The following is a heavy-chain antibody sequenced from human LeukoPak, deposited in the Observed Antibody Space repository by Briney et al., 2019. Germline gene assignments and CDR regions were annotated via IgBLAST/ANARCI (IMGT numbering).Heavy chain of an antibody. CDR3: ARGPRRYYYMDV. Sequence: SETLSLTCTVSGGSISSYYWSWIRQPPGKGLEWIGYIYYTGSINYDPSLESRVTISVDTSKNQFSLNMSSVTAADTAVYYCARGPRRYYYMDVWGKGTTVTVSS. V-gene: IGHV4-59*01. CDR2: IYYTGSI. J-gene: IGHJ6*03. CDR1: GGSISSYY.